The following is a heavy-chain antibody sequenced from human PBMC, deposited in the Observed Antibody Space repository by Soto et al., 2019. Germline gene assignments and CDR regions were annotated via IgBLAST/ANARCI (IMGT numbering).Heavy chain of an antibody. D-gene: IGHD3-16*02. J-gene: IGHJ4*02. CDR3: AKDVLFRGGSYPLEDY. Sequence: TGGSLRLSCAASGFTFSSYGMHWVRQAPGKGLEWVAVISYDGSNKYYADSVKGRFTISRDNSKNTLYLQMNSLRAEDTAVYYCAKDVLFRGGSYPLEDYWGQGTLVTVSS. CDR2: ISYDGSNK. CDR1: GFTFSSYG. V-gene: IGHV3-30*18.